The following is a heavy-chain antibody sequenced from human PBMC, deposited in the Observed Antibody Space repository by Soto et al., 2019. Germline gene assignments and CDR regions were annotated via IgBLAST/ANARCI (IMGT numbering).Heavy chain of an antibody. CDR1: GGSMSSGGYY. V-gene: IGHV4-31*03. D-gene: IGHD4-17*01. CDR3: ARETPGTVTIDY. Sequence: QVQLQESGPGLVKPSQTLSLTCTVSGGSMSSGGYYWSWIRQHPGKGLEWIGYIYYSGSTYYNPSLKSRVTISVDTSKNQFSLKLSSVTAADTAVYYCARETPGTVTIDYWGQGTLVTVSS. CDR2: IYYSGST. J-gene: IGHJ4*02.